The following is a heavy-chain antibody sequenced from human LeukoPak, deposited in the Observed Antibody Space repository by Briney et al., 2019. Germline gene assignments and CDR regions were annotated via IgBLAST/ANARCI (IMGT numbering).Heavy chain of an antibody. J-gene: IGHJ1*01. CDR3: ARGRGKHIVVVTAIGAEYFQH. CDR1: GGSFSGYY. Sequence: PSETLSLTCAVYGGSFSGYYWSWIRQPPGKGLEWIGEINHSESTNYNPSLKSRVTISVDTSKNQFSLKLSSVTAADTAVYYCARGRGKHIVVVTAIGAEYFQHWGQGTLVTVSS. CDR2: INHSEST. D-gene: IGHD2-21*02. V-gene: IGHV4-34*01.